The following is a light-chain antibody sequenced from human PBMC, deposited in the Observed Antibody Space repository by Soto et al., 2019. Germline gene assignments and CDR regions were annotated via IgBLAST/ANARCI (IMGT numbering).Light chain of an antibody. CDR2: GAS. Sequence: EIVMTQSPATLSVSPGERATLSCRASQSVDINLAWYQKKAGQAPRLLIYGASSRATGIPDRFSGSGSGTDFTLTISRLEPEDFVVYYCQQYGSSPTFGQGTKVDIK. CDR3: QQYGSSPT. CDR1: QSVDIN. J-gene: IGKJ1*01. V-gene: IGKV3-20*01.